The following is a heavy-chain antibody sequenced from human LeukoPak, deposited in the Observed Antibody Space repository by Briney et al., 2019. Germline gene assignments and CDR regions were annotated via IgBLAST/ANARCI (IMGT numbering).Heavy chain of an antibody. D-gene: IGHD3-10*02. CDR1: GGSISSYY. Sequence: KPSETLSLTCTVSGGSISSYYWSWIRQPPGKGLEWIGYIYYSGSTNYNPSLKSRVTISVDTSKNQFSLKLSSVTAADTAVYYCPKTMVGANAFDIWAKGQWSPSLQ. V-gene: IGHV4-59*01. CDR2: IYYSGST. CDR3: PKTMVGANAFDI. J-gene: IGHJ3*02.